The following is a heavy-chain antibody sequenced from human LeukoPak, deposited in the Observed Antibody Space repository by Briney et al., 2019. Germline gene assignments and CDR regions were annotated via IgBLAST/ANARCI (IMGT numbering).Heavy chain of an antibody. CDR3: MRDYMGWFDP. Sequence: AGGSLRLSCVASGFSLSNFQMYWVRQAPGKGLEWVSIISLDGSTEFYADSVKGRFTISRDTASNTKHLEMNNLRIEDTAVYYCMRDYMGWFDPWGQGSLVTVSS. V-gene: IGHV3-30-3*01. CDR2: ISLDGSTE. D-gene: IGHD3-10*01. J-gene: IGHJ5*02. CDR1: GFSLSNFQ.